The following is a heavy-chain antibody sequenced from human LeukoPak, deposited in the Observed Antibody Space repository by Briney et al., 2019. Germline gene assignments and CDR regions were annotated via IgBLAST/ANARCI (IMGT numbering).Heavy chain of an antibody. D-gene: IGHD2-15*01. J-gene: IGHJ5*02. Sequence: GGSLRLSCAASGFTFSKYWLHWVRQAPGKGLVWVSRINPDGIATTYADSVKGRFTISRDNAKNTLYLQMNSLRIEDTAVYYCAKIGRKGLSAEFELWGQGNLVNVSS. CDR3: AKIGRKGLSAEFEL. V-gene: IGHV3-74*01. CDR1: GFTFSKYW. CDR2: INPDGIAT.